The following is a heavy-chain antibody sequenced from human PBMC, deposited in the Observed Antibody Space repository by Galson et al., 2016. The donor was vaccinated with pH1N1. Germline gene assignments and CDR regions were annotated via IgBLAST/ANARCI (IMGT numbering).Heavy chain of an antibody. D-gene: IGHD1/OR15-1a*01. CDR2: ILSDGSSE. CDR1: GFTFSNYG. V-gene: IGHV3-33*01. J-gene: IGHJ4*02. CDR3: VRDGDGPPNNLDH. Sequence: SLRLSCAASGFTFSNYGMHWVRQAPGKGLEWLAVILSDGSSEGYADSVKGRFTISRDNSDNTLYLQMHKVRAEDSALYFCVRDGDGPPNNLDHWGQGTLVTVSS.